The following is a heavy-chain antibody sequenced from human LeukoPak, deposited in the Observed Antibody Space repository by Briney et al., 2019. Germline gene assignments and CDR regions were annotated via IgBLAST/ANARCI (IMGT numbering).Heavy chain of an antibody. J-gene: IGHJ4*02. V-gene: IGHV4-59*08. CDR1: GGSISSYY. Sequence: KSSETLSLTCTVSGGSISSYYWSWIRQPPGKGLEGIGYIYYSGSTNYNPSLKSRVTISVDTSKNQFSLKLSSVTAADTAVYYCARGNCSSTSCYQEFDYWGQGTLVTVSS. CDR2: IYYSGST. D-gene: IGHD2-2*01. CDR3: ARGNCSSTSCYQEFDY.